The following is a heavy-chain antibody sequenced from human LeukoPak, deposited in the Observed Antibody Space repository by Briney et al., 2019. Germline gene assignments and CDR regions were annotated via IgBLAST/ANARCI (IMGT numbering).Heavy chain of an antibody. Sequence: NSSETLSLTCTVSGGSISSYYWSWIRQPPGKGLEWIAYMHDSGTTKYNPSLKSRVTISVDTSKNHFSLKLNSVTAADTAVYFCVRRFNSGWGSFDYWGPGILVTVSS. V-gene: IGHV4-59*08. D-gene: IGHD6-19*01. CDR1: GGSISSYY. J-gene: IGHJ4*02. CDR3: VRRFNSGWGSFDY. CDR2: MHDSGTT.